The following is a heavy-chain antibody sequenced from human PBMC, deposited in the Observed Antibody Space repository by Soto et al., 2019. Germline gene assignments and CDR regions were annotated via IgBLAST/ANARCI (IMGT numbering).Heavy chain of an antibody. V-gene: IGHV3-49*01. CDR3: TRALYTSTWYAFFDY. J-gene: IGHJ4*02. D-gene: IGHD6-13*01. CDR2: IRSQASGGTT. Sequence: EVQLVESGGGLVQPGRSLRLSCTASGFTFGAYAMSWFRQAPGKGLEWVGFIRSQASGGTTEYAASVEGRFTISRHGSKSIAYLQMNSLNTEDTAVYFCTRALYTSTWYAFFDYWGQGTLVTVSS. CDR1: GFTFGAYA.